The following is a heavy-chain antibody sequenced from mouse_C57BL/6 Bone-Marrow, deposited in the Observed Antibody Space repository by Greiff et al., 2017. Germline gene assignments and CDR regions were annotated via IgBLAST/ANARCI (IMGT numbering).Heavy chain of an antibody. CDR2: ISDGGSYT. CDR3: AKVYYWYFDV. J-gene: IGHJ1*03. Sequence: EVKLVESGGGLVKPGGSLKLSCAASGFTFSSYAMSWVRQTPEKRLEWVATISDGGSYTYYQDNVKGRFTISRDNAKNNLYLQMSPLKSEDTDMYDSAKVYYWYFDVWGTGTTVTVSS. CDR1: GFTFSSYA. V-gene: IGHV5-4*03.